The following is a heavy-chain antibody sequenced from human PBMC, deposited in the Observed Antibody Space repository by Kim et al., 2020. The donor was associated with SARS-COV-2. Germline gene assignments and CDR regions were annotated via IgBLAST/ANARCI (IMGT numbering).Heavy chain of an antibody. CDR2: INSDGSST. Sequence: GGSLRLSCAASGFTFSSYWMHWVRQAPGKGLVWVSRINSDGSSTSYADSVKGRFTISRDNAKNTLYLQMNSLRAEDTAVYYCARDNSDYDILTGQLYYYYGMDVWGQGTTVTVSS. J-gene: IGHJ6*02. V-gene: IGHV3-74*01. D-gene: IGHD3-9*01. CDR3: ARDNSDYDILTGQLYYYYGMDV. CDR1: GFTFSSYW.